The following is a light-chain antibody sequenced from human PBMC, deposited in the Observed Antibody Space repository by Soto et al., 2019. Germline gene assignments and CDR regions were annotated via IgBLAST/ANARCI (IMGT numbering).Light chain of an antibody. Sequence: QPVLTQPPSASGTPGQRVTISCSGGRSNIGRGDLYWYQQLPGTAPKLLIYRNDQRPSGVPDRFSGSRSGASASLAISGLRSEDEADYYCASWDDSLRGWVLGGGTKLTVL. J-gene: IGLJ3*02. V-gene: IGLV1-47*01. CDR3: ASWDDSLRGWV. CDR1: RSNIGRGD. CDR2: RND.